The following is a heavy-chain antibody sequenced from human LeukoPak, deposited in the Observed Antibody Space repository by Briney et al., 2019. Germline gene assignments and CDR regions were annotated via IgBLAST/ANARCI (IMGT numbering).Heavy chain of an antibody. Sequence: PGGSLRLSCAASGFTFSSYEMNWVRRAPGKGQEWVSYISSSGTTIYYADSVKGRFTISRDNAKNSLYLQMNSLRAEDTAVYYCARSGGYYYYGLDVWGKGTTVTVSS. V-gene: IGHV3-48*03. J-gene: IGHJ6*04. CDR3: ARSGGYYYYGLDV. CDR2: ISSSGTTI. CDR1: GFTFSSYE. D-gene: IGHD3-10*01.